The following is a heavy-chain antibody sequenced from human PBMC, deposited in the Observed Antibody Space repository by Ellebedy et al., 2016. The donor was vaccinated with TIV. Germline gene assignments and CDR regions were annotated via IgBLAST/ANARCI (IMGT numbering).Heavy chain of an antibody. CDR3: ARGVSITIFGVVTSEFDY. V-gene: IGHV3-33*01. D-gene: IGHD3-3*01. J-gene: IGHJ4*02. CDR1: GFTFSSYG. CDR2: IWYDGSNK. Sequence: GESLKISCAASGFTFSSYGMHWVRQAPGKGLEWVAVIWYDGSNKYYADSVKGRFTISRDNSKNTLYLQMNSLRAEDTAVYYCARGVSITIFGVVTSEFDYWGQGTLVTVSS.